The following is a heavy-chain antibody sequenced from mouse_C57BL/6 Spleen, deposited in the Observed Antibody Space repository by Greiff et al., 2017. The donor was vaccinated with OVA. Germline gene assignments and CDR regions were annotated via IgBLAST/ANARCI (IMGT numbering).Heavy chain of an antibody. CDR2: IYPGSGST. CDR1: GYTFTSYW. J-gene: IGHJ4*01. D-gene: IGHD1-1*01. CDR3: ARVTTVVEDYAMDY. Sequence: VQLQQSGAELVKPGASVKMSCKASGYTFTSYWITWVKQRPGQGLEWIGDIYPGSGSTTYNEKFKSKATLTVDTSSSTAYMQLSSLTSEDSAVYYCARVTTVVEDYAMDYWGQGTSVTVSS. V-gene: IGHV1-55*01.